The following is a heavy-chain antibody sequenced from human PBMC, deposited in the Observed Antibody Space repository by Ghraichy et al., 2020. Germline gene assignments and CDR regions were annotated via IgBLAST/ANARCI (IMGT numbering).Heavy chain of an antibody. D-gene: IGHD2-8*02. CDR2: IWFDGNNK. CDR1: GFNFNAFA. Sequence: GGSLRLSCAASGFNFNAFAMHWVRQAPGRGLEWVAIIWFDGNNKFYADSVKGRFTISRDNSKNTLYLQMNSLRAEDTALYYCVKTKVGYCTGSVCSEFDQWGHGTLVTVSS. CDR3: VKTKVGYCTGSVCSEFDQ. V-gene: IGHV3-33*03. J-gene: IGHJ4*01.